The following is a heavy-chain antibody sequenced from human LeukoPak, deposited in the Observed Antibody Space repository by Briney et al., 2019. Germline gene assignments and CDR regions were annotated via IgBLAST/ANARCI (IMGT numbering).Heavy chain of an antibody. CDR1: GFTLSNSW. CDR2: TNGDGNDI. D-gene: IGHD4-17*01. V-gene: IGHV3-74*01. CDR3: ARGEFGDLRYDC. Sequence: GGSLRLSCAVSGFTLSNSWMHWVRQAPGKGLVWVARTNGDGNDISYADSVKDRFTISRDNAKNSLYLQMNSLRAEDTAMYYCARGEFGDLRYDCWGQGSLVTVSS. J-gene: IGHJ4*02.